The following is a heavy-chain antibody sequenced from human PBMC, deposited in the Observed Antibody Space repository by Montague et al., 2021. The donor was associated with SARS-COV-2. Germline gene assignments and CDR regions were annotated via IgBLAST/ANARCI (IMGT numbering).Heavy chain of an antibody. V-gene: IGHV3-23*03. CDR1: GFTFNNYA. D-gene: IGHD2-21*02. J-gene: IGHJ6*02. CDR3: ARDSVTDGPYGMDV. Sequence: SLRLSCAASGFTFNNYAMTWVRQAPGKGLEWVSIIYSDGSSTYYADSVKGRFTISRDNSKNTLYLQMNSLRAEDTAVYYCARDSVTDGPYGMDVWGQGTTVTVSS. CDR2: IYSDGSST.